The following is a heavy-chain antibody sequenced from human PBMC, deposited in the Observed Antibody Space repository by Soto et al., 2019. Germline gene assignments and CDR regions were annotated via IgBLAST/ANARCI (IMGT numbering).Heavy chain of an antibody. Sequence: PGGSLRLSCAASGFTFSGYIMNWVRQAPGKGLEWVSSISGSSTYIYYTDSVKGRFTISRDNAKNSLYLQVSSLRAEDTAVYYCARGPGYCSATSCYFYFDDWGQGTLVPAS. CDR1: GFTFSGYI. CDR3: ARGPGYCSATSCYFYFDD. CDR2: ISGSSTYI. D-gene: IGHD2-2*01. J-gene: IGHJ4*02. V-gene: IGHV3-21*01.